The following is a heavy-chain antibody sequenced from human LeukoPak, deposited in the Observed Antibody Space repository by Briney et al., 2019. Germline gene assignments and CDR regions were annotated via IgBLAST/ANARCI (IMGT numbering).Heavy chain of an antibody. Sequence: SETLSLTCTVSGGSLSSTNYYWGWIRQPPGKGLEWIGYIYYSGSTNYNPSLKSRVTISVDTSRSQFSLKLSSVTAADTAVYYCAGTNYNILTGYDNWGQGTLVTVSS. V-gene: IGHV4-61*01. J-gene: IGHJ4*02. CDR1: GGSLSSTNYY. CDR2: IYYSGST. D-gene: IGHD3-9*01. CDR3: AGTNYNILTGYDN.